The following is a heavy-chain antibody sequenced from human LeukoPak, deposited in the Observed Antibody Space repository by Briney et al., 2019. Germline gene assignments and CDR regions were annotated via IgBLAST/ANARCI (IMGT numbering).Heavy chain of an antibody. V-gene: IGHV1-3*01. D-gene: IGHD3-10*01. Sequence: VASVKVSCKASGYTFTSYAMHWVRQAPGQRLEWMGWINAGNGNTKYSQKFQGRVTITRDTSASTAYMELSSLRSEDTAVYYCARGPLWFGELYFDYWGQGTLVTVSS. CDR3: ARGPLWFGELYFDY. CDR1: GYTFTSYA. J-gene: IGHJ4*02. CDR2: INAGNGNT.